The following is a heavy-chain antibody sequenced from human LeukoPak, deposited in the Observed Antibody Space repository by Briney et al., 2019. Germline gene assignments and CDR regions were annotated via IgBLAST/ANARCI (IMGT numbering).Heavy chain of an antibody. CDR1: GYSFTSFW. V-gene: IGHV5-51*01. D-gene: IGHD6-19*01. CDR3: ARHPDTSGWPDFDN. CDR2: IYPGDSDT. J-gene: IGHJ4*02. Sequence: GESLKISCKASGYSFTSFWIAWVRQIPGKGLEWMGIIYPGDSDTRYSPSFQGQITISADTSISTAYLQWSSLRASDTAMYYCARHPDTSGWPDFDNWGQGTLVTVSS.